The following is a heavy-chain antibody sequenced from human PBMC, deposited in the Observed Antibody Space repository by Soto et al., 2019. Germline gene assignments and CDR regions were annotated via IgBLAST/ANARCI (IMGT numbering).Heavy chain of an antibody. D-gene: IGHD6-6*01. CDR2: IYPGDSDT. J-gene: IGHJ5*02. V-gene: IGHV5-51*01. CDR3: ARQSIAARPVWFDP. Sequence: GESLKISCQGSGYSFTSYWTGWVRQMPGKGLEWMGIIYPGDSDTRYSPSFQGQVTISADKSISTAYLQWSSLKASDTAMYYCARQSIAARPVWFDPWGQGTLVTVSS. CDR1: GYSFTSYW.